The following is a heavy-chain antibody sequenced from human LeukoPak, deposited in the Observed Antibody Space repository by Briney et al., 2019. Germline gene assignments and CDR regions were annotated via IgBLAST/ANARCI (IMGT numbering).Heavy chain of an antibody. CDR1: GFTFTNYD. J-gene: IGHJ5*02. D-gene: IGHD6-13*01. V-gene: IGHV1-2*04. CDR2: INPNSGGT. CDR3: ARGARQQLVWWFDP. Sequence: ASVKVSCKATGFTFTNYDINWVRQAPGQGLEWMGWINPNSGGTNYAQKFQGWVTMTRDTSISTAYMELSRLRSDDTAVYYCARGARQQLVWWFDPWGQGTLVTVSS.